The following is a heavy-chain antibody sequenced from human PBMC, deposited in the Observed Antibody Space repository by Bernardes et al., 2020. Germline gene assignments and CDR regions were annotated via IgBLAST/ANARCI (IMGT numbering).Heavy chain of an antibody. J-gene: IGHJ6*04. V-gene: IGHV3-7*01. D-gene: IGHD2-15*01. CDR3: ARDRVVAATNYYYGMDV. Sequence: GGSLRLSCAASGFTFSSYWMSWVRQAPGKGLEWVANIKQDGSEKYYVDSVKGRFTISRDNAKNSLYLQMNSLRAEDTAVYYCARDRVVAATNYYYGMDVWGKGTTVTVSS. CDR1: GFTFSSYW. CDR2: IKQDGSEK.